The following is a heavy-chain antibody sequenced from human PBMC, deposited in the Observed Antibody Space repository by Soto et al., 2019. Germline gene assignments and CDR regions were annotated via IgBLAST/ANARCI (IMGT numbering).Heavy chain of an antibody. CDR1: GFTFSDSA. CDR3: TSPTDGDYPTFDY. J-gene: IGHJ4*02. D-gene: IGHD4-17*01. Sequence: EVQLVESGGGLVQPGGSLKLSCAASGFTFSDSAIHWVRQTSGKGLEWVGRIRSKANNYATVYAASLEGRFTISRDDAKNTAHLQINSLKTEDTAVYYCTSPTDGDYPTFDYWGQGTRVIVSS. V-gene: IGHV3-73*02. CDR2: IRSKANNYAT.